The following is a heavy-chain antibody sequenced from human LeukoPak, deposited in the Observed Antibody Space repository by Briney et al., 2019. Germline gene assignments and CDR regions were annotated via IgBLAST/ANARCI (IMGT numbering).Heavy chain of an antibody. D-gene: IGHD6-6*01. Sequence: ASVNVSCKASGYTFTGYYMHWARQAPGQGLEWMGWINPNSGGTSYAQKFQGRVTMTRDTSISTVYMELSRLRSDDTAVYYCARLKSTISSGWFDPWGQGTLVTVSS. J-gene: IGHJ5*02. CDR2: INPNSGGT. CDR3: ARLKSTISSGWFDP. CDR1: GYTFTGYY. V-gene: IGHV1-2*02.